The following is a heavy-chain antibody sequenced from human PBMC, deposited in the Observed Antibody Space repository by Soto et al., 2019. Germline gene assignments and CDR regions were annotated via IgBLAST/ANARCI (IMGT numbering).Heavy chain of an antibody. J-gene: IGHJ4*02. D-gene: IGHD5-18*01. V-gene: IGHV3-30*14. Sequence: QVQLVESGGGVVQPGGSLRLSCAASGFTFSTYAMHWVRQAPGKGLEWVAIVSYDGGHRYYADSGKGRFTISRDNCKNAREPQMNIMRAENTAVHYDVTEYHVGSNGWFLTYSGRRTLVTVTS. CDR3: VTEYHVGSNGWFLTY. CDR2: VSYDGGHR. CDR1: GFTFSTYA.